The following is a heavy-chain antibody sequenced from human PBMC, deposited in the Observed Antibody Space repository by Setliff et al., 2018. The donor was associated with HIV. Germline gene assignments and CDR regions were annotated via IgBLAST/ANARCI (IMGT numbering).Heavy chain of an antibody. V-gene: IGHV1-69*13. CDR2: IIPLFGTA. Sequence: EASVKVSCKAAGGTFSGHAINWVRQAPGQGVEWVGEIIPLFGTAHYAQRFQGRVTITADASTSTAYMELSRLRSEDTAVYYCARGEKRFLEWLPLDYYYYYYMDVWGKGITVTVSS. D-gene: IGHD3-3*01. J-gene: IGHJ6*03. CDR3: ARGEKRFLEWLPLDYYYYYYMDV. CDR1: GGTFSGHA.